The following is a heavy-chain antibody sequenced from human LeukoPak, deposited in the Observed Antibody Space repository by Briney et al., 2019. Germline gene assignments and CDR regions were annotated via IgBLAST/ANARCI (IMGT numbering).Heavy chain of an antibody. J-gene: IGHJ1*01. CDR2: INTDGSYT. Sequence: PGRSLILSCAASGFIFSNYAMHWVRQAPGKGLVWVSGINTDGSYTSYADSVKGRFTISRDNAKNTLYLQMNSLRVEDTAVYYCYGANAEHWGQGTLVTVSS. CDR3: YGANAEH. CDR1: GFIFSNYA. D-gene: IGHD4-23*01. V-gene: IGHV3-74*01.